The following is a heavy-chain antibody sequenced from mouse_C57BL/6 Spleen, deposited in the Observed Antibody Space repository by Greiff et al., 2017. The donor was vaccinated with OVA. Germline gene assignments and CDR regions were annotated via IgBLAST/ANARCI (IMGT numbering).Heavy chain of an antibody. CDR1: GFNIKNNY. D-gene: IGHD1-2*01. CDR2: IDPANGNT. CDR3: ARRDTAYAMDY. J-gene: IGHJ4*01. Sequence: VQLKQSVAEFVRPGASVKLSCTASGFNIKNNYMHWVKQRPDQGLEWIGRIDPANGNTKYAPKVQGKATITADTSSNTAYLQLNSLTSEDTAMYYCARRDTAYAMDYWGQGTSVTVSS. V-gene: IGHV14-3*01.